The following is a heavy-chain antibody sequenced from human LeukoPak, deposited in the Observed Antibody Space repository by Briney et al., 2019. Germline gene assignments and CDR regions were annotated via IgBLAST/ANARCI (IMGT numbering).Heavy chain of an antibody. Sequence: GGSLRLSCAASGFTFSSYAMSWVRQAPGKGLEWVSYISGSGRTIYYADSVKGRFTISRDNAKNSLYLQMNSLRAEDTAVYYCARGKGRIAALGRGIDYWGQGTLVTVSS. CDR2: ISGSGRTI. CDR3: ARGKGRIAALGRGIDY. J-gene: IGHJ4*02. V-gene: IGHV3-48*04. CDR1: GFTFSSYA. D-gene: IGHD6-6*01.